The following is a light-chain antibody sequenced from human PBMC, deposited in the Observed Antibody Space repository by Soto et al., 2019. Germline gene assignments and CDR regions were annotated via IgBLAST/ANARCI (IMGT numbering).Light chain of an antibody. V-gene: IGKV3-15*01. CDR3: QQYSDWPPWT. Sequence: EVVMTQSPATLSVSPGERATLSCRASQSVGSDLAWYQQKPGQAPRLLIYDASTRGTGIPARFSGSGSGTEFTLTISSLQSEDFAVYYCQQYSDWPPWTFGQGTKVEIK. J-gene: IGKJ1*01. CDR1: QSVGSD. CDR2: DAS.